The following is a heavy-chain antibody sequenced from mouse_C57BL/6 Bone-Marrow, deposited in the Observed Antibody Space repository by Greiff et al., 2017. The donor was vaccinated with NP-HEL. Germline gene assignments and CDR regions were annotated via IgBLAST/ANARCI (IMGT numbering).Heavy chain of an antibody. D-gene: IGHD1-1*01. Sequence: QVQLQQSGAELVKPGASVKISCKASGYAFSSYWMNWVKQRPGKGLEWIGQIYPGDGDTNYNGKFKGKATLTADKSSSTAYMQLSSLTSEDSAVYFCAIIYYYGSSRYWYFDVWGTGTTVTVSS. V-gene: IGHV1-80*01. J-gene: IGHJ1*03. CDR1: GYAFSSYW. CDR3: AIIYYYGSSRYWYFDV. CDR2: IYPGDGDT.